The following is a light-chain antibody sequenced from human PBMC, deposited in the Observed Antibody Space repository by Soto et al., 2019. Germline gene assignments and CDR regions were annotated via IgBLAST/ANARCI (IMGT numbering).Light chain of an antibody. CDR3: HQYGASPQT. CDR1: QSVSNY. Sequence: DIVLTQSPGTLSLSPGERATLSCRASQSVSNYLAWYQRKPGQAPRLLIYGASSRATGIPDRFSGSGSGTDFTLTISRLEPEDFAVYYCHQYGASPQTFGQGTKVEIK. V-gene: IGKV3-20*01. CDR2: GAS. J-gene: IGKJ1*01.